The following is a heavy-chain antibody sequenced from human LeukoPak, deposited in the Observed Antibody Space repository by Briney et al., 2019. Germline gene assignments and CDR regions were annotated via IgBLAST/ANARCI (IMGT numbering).Heavy chain of an antibody. Sequence: PSETLSLTRTVSGGSISSYYWSWIRQPAGKGLEWIGRIYTSGSTNYNPSLKSRVTMSVDTSKNQFSLKLSSVTAADTAVYYCARSRDGYNLYYYYYYMDVWGKGTTVTVSS. CDR2: IYTSGST. CDR3: ARSRDGYNLYYYYYYMDV. V-gene: IGHV4-4*07. D-gene: IGHD5-24*01. J-gene: IGHJ6*03. CDR1: GGSISSYY.